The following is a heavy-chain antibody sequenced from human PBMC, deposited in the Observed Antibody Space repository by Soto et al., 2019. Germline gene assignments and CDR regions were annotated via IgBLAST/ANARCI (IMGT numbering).Heavy chain of an antibody. J-gene: IGHJ4*02. D-gene: IGHD6-19*01. CDR2: ISGSGGST. V-gene: IGHV3-23*01. CDR1: GFTFSSYA. Sequence: EVQLLESGGGLVQPGGSLRLSCAASGFTFSSYAMSWVRQAPGKGLEWVSAISGSGGSTYYADSVKGRFTISRDNSKNKLYLQMNSLRAEDTAVYYCAKDARNPGIAVAGSYFDYWGQGTLVTVSS. CDR3: AKDARNPGIAVAGSYFDY.